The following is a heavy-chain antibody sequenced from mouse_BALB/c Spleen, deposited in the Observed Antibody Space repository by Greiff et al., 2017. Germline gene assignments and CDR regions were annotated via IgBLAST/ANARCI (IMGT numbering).Heavy chain of an antibody. Sequence: EVKLMESGGGLVQPGGSRKLSCAASGFTFSSFGMHWVRQAPEKGLEWVAYISSGSSTIYYADTVKGRFTISRDNPKNTLFLQMTSLRSEDTAMYYCARYWGYYAMDYWGQGTSVTVSS. CDR2: ISSGSSTI. CDR3: ARYWGYYAMDY. V-gene: IGHV5-17*02. J-gene: IGHJ4*01. CDR1: GFTFSSFG.